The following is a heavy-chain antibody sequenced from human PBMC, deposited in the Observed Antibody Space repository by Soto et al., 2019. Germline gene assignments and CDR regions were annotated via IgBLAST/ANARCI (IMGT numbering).Heavy chain of an antibody. CDR3: ARGQYYDFWSGYYTGGFVDY. V-gene: IGHV1-46*01. D-gene: IGHD3-3*01. CDR2: INPSGGST. Sequence: GASVKVSCKASGYTFTSYHMHWVRQAPGQGLEWMGIINPSGGSTSYAQKFQGRVTMTRDTSTSTVYMELSSLRSEDTAVYYCARGQYYDFWSGYYTGGFVDYWGQGTLVTVSS. CDR1: GYTFTSYH. J-gene: IGHJ4*02.